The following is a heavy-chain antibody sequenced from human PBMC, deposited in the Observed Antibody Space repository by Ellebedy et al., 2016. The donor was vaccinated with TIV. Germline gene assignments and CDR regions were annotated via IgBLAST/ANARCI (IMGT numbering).Heavy chain of an antibody. D-gene: IGHD6-19*01. CDR2: IYSGGST. CDR3: ARSNGIAVWWFDP. CDR1: GFTFNNAW. J-gene: IGHJ5*02. Sequence: GESLKISCAASGFTFNNAWMSWVRQAPGKGLEWVSVIYSGGSTYYADSVKGRFTISRDNSKNTLYLQMNSLRAEDTAVYYCARSNGIAVWWFDPWGQGTLVTVSS. V-gene: IGHV3-66*01.